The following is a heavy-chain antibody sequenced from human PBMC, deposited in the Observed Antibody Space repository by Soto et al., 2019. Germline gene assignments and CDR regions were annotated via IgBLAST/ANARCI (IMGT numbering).Heavy chain of an antibody. CDR2: ISYSGST. D-gene: IGHD3-22*01. CDR1: GGSISSDSYY. Sequence: PSETLSLTCTVSGGSISSDSYYWGWIRQSPEKGLEWIASISYSGSTYYNPTLKSRLIISVDTSKSQFSLKLSSVTAADTAVYYCARGVVVVITYYYYGMDVWGQGTTVTVS. V-gene: IGHV4-39*01. J-gene: IGHJ6*02. CDR3: ARGVVVVITYYYYGMDV.